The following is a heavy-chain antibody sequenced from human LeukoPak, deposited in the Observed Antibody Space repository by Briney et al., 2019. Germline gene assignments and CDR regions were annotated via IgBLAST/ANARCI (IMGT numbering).Heavy chain of an antibody. CDR3: ARDPRADYDILTAYNDY. D-gene: IGHD3-9*01. J-gene: IGHJ4*02. Sequence: QPGRSLRLSCAASGFTFSNYAMHWVRQAPGKGLEWVAIIWYDGSNTYYADSVKGRFTISRDNSKNTLYLQMNSLRAEDTAVYYCARDPRADYDILTAYNDYWGQGTLVTVSS. CDR2: IWYDGSNT. CDR1: GFTFSNYA. V-gene: IGHV3-33*01.